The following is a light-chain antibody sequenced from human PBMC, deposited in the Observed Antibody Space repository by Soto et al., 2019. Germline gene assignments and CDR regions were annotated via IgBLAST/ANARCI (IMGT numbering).Light chain of an antibody. J-gene: IGKJ5*01. Sequence: EKVMTQSPATLSVSPGERATLSCRASQSVRSNLAWYQQKPGQAPSLLIYGASNRATGIPDRFSGSGSGTDFTLIINRLEPEDVAIYYCQQYGGSPRITFGQGTRLEIK. CDR1: QSVRSN. V-gene: IGKV3-20*01. CDR2: GAS. CDR3: QQYGGSPRIT.